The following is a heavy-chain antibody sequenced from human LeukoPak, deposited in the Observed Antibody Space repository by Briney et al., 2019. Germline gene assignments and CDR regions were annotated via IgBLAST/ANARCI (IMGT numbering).Heavy chain of an antibody. D-gene: IGHD6-6*01. Sequence: PSETLSLTCTVSGGSISSYYWSWIRQPPGKGLEWIGYIYYSGSTNYNPSLKSRVTISVDTSKNQFSLKLSSVTAADTAVYYCARRFLTARRAFDIWGQGTMVTVSS. CDR3: ARRFLTARRAFDI. J-gene: IGHJ3*02. CDR2: IYYSGST. V-gene: IGHV4-59*12. CDR1: GGSISSYY.